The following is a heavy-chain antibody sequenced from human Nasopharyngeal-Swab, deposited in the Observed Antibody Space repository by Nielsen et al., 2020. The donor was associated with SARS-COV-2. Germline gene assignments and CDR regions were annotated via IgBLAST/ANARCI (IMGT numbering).Heavy chain of an antibody. CDR2: IHSTRST. V-gene: IGHV4-39*01. Sequence: SETLSLTCTVSGGSIISTSSYWGWIRQPPGKGLEYIGSIHSTRSTSYNPSLKTRVTMSVDTSRDQFSLTLSSVTAADTAVYYCVRLDVSYGNKLFDQWGQGSLVTVAS. D-gene: IGHD2/OR15-2a*01. CDR1: GGSIISTSSY. CDR3: VRLDVSYGNKLFDQ. J-gene: IGHJ5*02.